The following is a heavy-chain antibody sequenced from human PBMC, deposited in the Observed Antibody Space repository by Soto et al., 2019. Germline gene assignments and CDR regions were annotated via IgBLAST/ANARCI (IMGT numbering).Heavy chain of an antibody. CDR1: GFSFNIYA. CDR3: AKAPTYDYHYYMDV. V-gene: IGHV3-23*01. J-gene: IGHJ6*03. Sequence: GGSLRLSCAASGFSFNIYAMKWVRQAPGKGLECVSAISAGGGNTYYADSVKGRFTISRDNSKNTLYLQMNSLRADDTAVYYCAKAPTYDYHYYMDVRGKGTTVTVSS. CDR2: ISAGGGNT.